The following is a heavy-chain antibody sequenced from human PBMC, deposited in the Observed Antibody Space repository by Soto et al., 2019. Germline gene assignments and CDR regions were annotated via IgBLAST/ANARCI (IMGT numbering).Heavy chain of an antibody. Sequence: EVQLLESGGGLVQPGGSLRLSCAASGFTFSSYAMSWVRQARGKGLEWVSAISGSGDITYYADSVKGRFTFSRDNSKNTLYLQMSSLRAEDTAVYYCAKGGRRYFDWPREGEAFDIWGQGTMVTVSS. D-gene: IGHD3-9*01. CDR3: AKGGRRYFDWPREGEAFDI. CDR2: ISGSGDIT. J-gene: IGHJ3*02. V-gene: IGHV3-23*01. CDR1: GFTFSSYA.